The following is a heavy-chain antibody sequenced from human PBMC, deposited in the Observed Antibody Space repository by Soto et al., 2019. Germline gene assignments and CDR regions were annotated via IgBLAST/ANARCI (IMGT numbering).Heavy chain of an antibody. Sequence: QVQLVQSGAEVKKPGASVKVSCKASGYTFTSYGISWVRQAPGQGLEWMGWISIYNGNTNYAQKLQGRVTMTTDTSTSTPYTELRSLRSDDTAVYYCARHQPYYDGAGYWFDPWGQGTLVTVSS. CDR2: ISIYNGNT. J-gene: IGHJ5*02. CDR1: GYTFTSYG. CDR3: ARHQPYYDGAGYWFDP. V-gene: IGHV1-18*01. D-gene: IGHD3-22*01.